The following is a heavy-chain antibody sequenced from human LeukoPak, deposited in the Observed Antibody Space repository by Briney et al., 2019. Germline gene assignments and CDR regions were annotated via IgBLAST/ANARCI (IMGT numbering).Heavy chain of an antibody. CDR2: IYPGGSA. D-gene: IGHD6-19*01. CDR1: GGSISGYY. Sequence: SETLSLTCTVSGGSISGYYWSWIRQPPGMGLEWIGNIYPGGSANYNPSLKSRVTISVDTSKNHFSLKMTSMTAADTAVYYCARLAGGSGLDYWGQGTLVTVSS. J-gene: IGHJ4*02. V-gene: IGHV4-59*01. CDR3: ARLAGGSGLDY.